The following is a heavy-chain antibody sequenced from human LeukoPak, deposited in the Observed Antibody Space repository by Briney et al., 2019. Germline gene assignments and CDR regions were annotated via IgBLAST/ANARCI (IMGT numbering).Heavy chain of an antibody. V-gene: IGHV4-59*01. D-gene: IGHD6-6*01. J-gene: IGHJ5*02. CDR2: IYYSGST. Sequence: SETLSLTCTVSGGSISSYHWSWIRQPPGKGLEWIGYIYYSGSTNYNPSLKSRVTISVDTSKNQFSLKLSSVTAADTAVYYCARWGGYSSSPGGFDPWGQGTLVTVSS. CDR3: ARWGGYSSSPGGFDP. CDR1: GGSISSYH.